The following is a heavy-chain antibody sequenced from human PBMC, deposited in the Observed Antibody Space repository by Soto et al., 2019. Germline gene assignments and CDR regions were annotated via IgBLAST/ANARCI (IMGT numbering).Heavy chain of an antibody. CDR3: AHIGALPHKDVFST. D-gene: IGHD2-21*01. J-gene: IGHJ3*01. V-gene: IGHV3-15*01. Sequence: EVQLVESGGGLVNPGGSLRLSCAASGITFTYAWMTWVRQAPGRGLEWVGRVKSEAGGGTIDYAAPVKGRFTISRDDSRSMLYLQMNSLKGEATAVYYCAHIGALPHKDVFSTWGQGTVVTVSS. CDR2: VKSEAGGGTI. CDR1: GITFTYAW.